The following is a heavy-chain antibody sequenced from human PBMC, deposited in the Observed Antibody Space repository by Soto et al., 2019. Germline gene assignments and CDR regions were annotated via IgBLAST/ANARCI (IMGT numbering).Heavy chain of an antibody. CDR3: GRQPGHCGSTTCFGYYSVDV. D-gene: IGHD2-2*01. Sequence: SETLSLSCSVSGVSISSSSYSWGWIRQPPGKGLEWIGTIYYSGSTHYNPSLEGRVAISADTPNNQLSLRLSSVTAADTAVYYCGRQPGHCGSTTCFGYYSVDVWGQGTTVT. J-gene: IGHJ6*02. V-gene: IGHV4-39*01. CDR2: IYYSGST. CDR1: GVSISSSSYS.